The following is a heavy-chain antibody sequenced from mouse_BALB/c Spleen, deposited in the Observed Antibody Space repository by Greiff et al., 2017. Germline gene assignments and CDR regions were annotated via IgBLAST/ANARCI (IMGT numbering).Heavy chain of an antibody. J-gene: IGHJ4*01. V-gene: IGHV5-17*02. Sequence: EVKLMESGGGLVQPGGSRKLSCAASGFTFSSFGMHWVRQAPEKGLEWVAYISSGSSTIYYADTVKGRFTISRDNPKNTLFLQMTSLRSEDTAMYYCARMRDGYYVEAMDYWGQGTSVTVSS. CDR2: ISSGSSTI. D-gene: IGHD2-3*01. CDR1: GFTFSSFG. CDR3: ARMRDGYYVEAMDY.